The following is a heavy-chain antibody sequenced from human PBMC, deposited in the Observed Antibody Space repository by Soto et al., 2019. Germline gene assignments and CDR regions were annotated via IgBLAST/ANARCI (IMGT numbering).Heavy chain of an antibody. CDR3: ARPLDAYRLDV. V-gene: IGHV3-7*01. Sequence: EMQLEESGGGLVQPGGSLRLSCAGSGFTFSRFWMNWLRQSPTQGLEWVANISPDGSGEYYADSVKGRFTISRDNAKNSLYLQMNSLGAEDTAVYYCARPLDAYRLDVWGLGTMVIVSS. D-gene: IGHD2-2*02. CDR1: GFTFSRFW. CDR2: ISPDGSGE. J-gene: IGHJ3*01.